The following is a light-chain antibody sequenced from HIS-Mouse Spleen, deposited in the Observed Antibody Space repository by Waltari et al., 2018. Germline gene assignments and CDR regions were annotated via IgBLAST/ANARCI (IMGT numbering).Light chain of an antibody. CDR2: DVS. Sequence: QSALTQPASVSGSPGQSITISCTGTSSDVGGYNYVSCYQQHPGKAPKLMIYDVSNRPSEVSNRFSGSTSGNTASLTISGLQAEDEADYYCSSYTSSTAYVFGTGTKVTGL. V-gene: IGLV2-14*03. J-gene: IGLJ1*01. CDR3: SSYTSSTAYV. CDR1: SSDVGGYNY.